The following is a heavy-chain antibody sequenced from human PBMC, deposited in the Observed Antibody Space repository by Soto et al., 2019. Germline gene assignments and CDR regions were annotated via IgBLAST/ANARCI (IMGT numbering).Heavy chain of an antibody. CDR1: GGSVSSGSYY. D-gene: IGHD3-3*01. Sequence: SETLSLTCTVSGGSVSSGSYYWSWIRQPPGKGLEWIGYIYYSGSTNYNPSLKSRVTISVDTSKNQFSLKLSSVTAADTAVYYSARGVNVSSSLEWPNWFDTWGQGTLATVSS. CDR2: IYYSGST. J-gene: IGHJ5*02. V-gene: IGHV4-61*01. CDR3: ARGVNVSSSLEWPNWFDT.